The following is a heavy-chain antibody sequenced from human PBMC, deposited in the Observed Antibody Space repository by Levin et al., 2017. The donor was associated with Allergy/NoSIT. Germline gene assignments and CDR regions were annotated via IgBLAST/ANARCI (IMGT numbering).Heavy chain of an antibody. J-gene: IGHJ3*02. CDR1: GFTFDDYA. Sequence: SLKISCAASGFTFDDYAMHWVRQAPGKGLEWVSGISWNSGSIGYADSVKGRFTISRDNAKNSLYLQMNSLRAEDTALYYCAKDTIASGGDAFDIWGQGTMVTVSS. V-gene: IGHV3-9*01. CDR2: ISWNSGSI. D-gene: IGHD3-10*01. CDR3: AKDTIASGGDAFDI.